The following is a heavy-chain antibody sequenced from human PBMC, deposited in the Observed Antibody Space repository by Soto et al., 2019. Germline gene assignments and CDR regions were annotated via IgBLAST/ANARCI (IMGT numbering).Heavy chain of an antibody. CDR3: AWDYVRMDV. J-gene: IGHJ6*02. CDR2: INPSGGST. Sequence: QVQLVQSGAEVKKPGASVKVSCKASGYTFTSYYMHWVRQAPGQGLEWMGIINPSGGSTSYAQKCQGRVSMTSDTSTSRVYMELRSLRSEDTELYYCAWDYVRMDVWGQGPTATLSS. V-gene: IGHV1-46*01. D-gene: IGHD3-16*01. CDR1: GYTFTSYY.